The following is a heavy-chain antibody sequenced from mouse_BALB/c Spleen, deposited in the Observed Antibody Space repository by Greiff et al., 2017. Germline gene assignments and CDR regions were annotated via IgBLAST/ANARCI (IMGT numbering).Heavy chain of an antibody. CDR2: IDPSDSET. J-gene: IGHJ4*01. CDR1: GYSFTSYW. V-gene: IGHV1S126*01. Sequence: VHLVESGPQLVRPGASVKISCKASGYSFTSYWMHWVKQRPGQGLEWIGMIDPSDSETRLNQKFKDKATLTVDKSSSTAYMQLSSPTSEDSAVYYCARDDYDGYYYAMDYWGQGTSVTVSS. D-gene: IGHD2-4*01. CDR3: ARDDYDGYYYAMDY.